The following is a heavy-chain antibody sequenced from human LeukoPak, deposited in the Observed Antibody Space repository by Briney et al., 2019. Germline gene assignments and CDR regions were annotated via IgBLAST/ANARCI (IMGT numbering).Heavy chain of an antibody. Sequence: GGSLRLSCAAAGFTFSSYCMAWVRQAPGKGLEWVANIKEGGSAKYYVDSVRGRFTISRDNAKNSLYLQMNSLRAEDTAVYYCAKVPRQNGWFPLSDYWGQGALVTVSS. CDR2: IKEGGSAK. CDR1: GFTFSSYC. J-gene: IGHJ4*02. D-gene: IGHD6-19*01. V-gene: IGHV3-7*02. CDR3: AKVPRQNGWFPLSDY.